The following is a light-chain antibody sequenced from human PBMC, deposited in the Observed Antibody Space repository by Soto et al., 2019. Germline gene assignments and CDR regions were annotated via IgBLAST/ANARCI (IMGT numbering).Light chain of an antibody. Sequence: QSVLTQPRSVSGSPGQSVTISCTGASGDVGGYNFVSWYQQHPGKAPTLMIFDVSQRPSGVPDRFSGSKSGNTASLTISGLQAEDEDDYYCCSYGGSYTWVFGGGTKLTVL. CDR3: CSYGGSYTWV. J-gene: IGLJ3*02. CDR1: SGDVGGYNF. CDR2: DVS. V-gene: IGLV2-11*01.